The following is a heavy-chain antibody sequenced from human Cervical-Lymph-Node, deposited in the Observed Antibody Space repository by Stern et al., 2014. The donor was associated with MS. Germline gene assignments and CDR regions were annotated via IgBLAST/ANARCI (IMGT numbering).Heavy chain of an antibody. V-gene: IGHV3-33*01. Sequence: VQLVESGGGVDQPGRSLRLSWAASGFSFSRYAMHWVRQAPGKGLEWVALIWYDGSNPYYADSVTGRFTISRDNFKNTLYLQMNSLRAEDTAVYYCASAYSSSHYYFDYWGQGTLVTVSS. CDR2: IWYDGSNP. J-gene: IGHJ4*02. CDR1: GFSFSRYA. D-gene: IGHD6-13*01. CDR3: ASAYSSSHYYFDY.